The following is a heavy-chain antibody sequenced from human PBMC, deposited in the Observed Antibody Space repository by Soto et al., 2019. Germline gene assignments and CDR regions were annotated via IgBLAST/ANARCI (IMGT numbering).Heavy chain of an antibody. CDR2: IYYSGST. Sequence: SETLSLTCTVSGGSISSSSYYWGWIRQPPGKGLEWIGSIYYSGSTYYNPSLKSRVTISVDTSKNQFSLKLSSVTAADTAVYYCARQSSSWSPARRPFDPWGQGTLVTVSS. J-gene: IGHJ5*02. CDR1: GGSISSSSYY. CDR3: ARQSSSWSPARRPFDP. V-gene: IGHV4-39*01. D-gene: IGHD6-13*01.